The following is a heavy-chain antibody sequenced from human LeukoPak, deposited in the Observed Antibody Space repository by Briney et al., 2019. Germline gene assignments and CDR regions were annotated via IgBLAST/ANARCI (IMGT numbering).Heavy chain of an antibody. CDR2: ISAYNGNT. D-gene: IGHD2-21*02. CDR3: ARAHIVVVTDYHDAFDI. J-gene: IGHJ3*02. CDR1: GYTFTSYG. Sequence: GASVKVSCKASGYTFTSYGISWVRQAPGQGLERMGWISAYNGNTNYAQKLQGRVTMTTDTSTSTAYMELRSLRSDDTAVYYCARAHIVVVTDYHDAFDIWGQGTMVTVSS. V-gene: IGHV1-18*01.